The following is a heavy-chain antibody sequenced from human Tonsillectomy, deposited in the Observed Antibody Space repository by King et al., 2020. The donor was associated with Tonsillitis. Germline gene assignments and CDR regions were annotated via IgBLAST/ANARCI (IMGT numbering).Heavy chain of an antibody. CDR1: GFPFSSYS. CDR3: AREEYISGWGSAFDI. V-gene: IGHV3-21*01. Sequence: VQLVEYGGGLVKPGGSLRLSCAASGFPFSSYSMNWVRQAPGKGLEWVSSISSSSSYIYYADSVKGRFTISRENAKNSLYLQMNSLSAENMAVYYCAREEYISGWGSAFDIWGQGTMVTDSS. CDR2: ISSSSSYI. D-gene: IGHD6-19*01. J-gene: IGHJ3*02.